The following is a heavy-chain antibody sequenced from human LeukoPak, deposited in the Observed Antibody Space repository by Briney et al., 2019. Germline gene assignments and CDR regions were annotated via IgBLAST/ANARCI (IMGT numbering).Heavy chain of an antibody. J-gene: IGHJ4*02. CDR1: GFTFSSYG. D-gene: IGHD3-10*01. CDR3: AKGVWFGELFRNGFDY. Sequence: GGSQRLSCAASGFTFSSYGMHWVRQAPGKGLEWVAVISYDGSNKYYADSVKGRFTISRDNSKNTLYLQMNSLRAEDTAVYYCAKGVWFGELFRNGFDYWGQGTLVTVSS. CDR2: ISYDGSNK. V-gene: IGHV3-30*18.